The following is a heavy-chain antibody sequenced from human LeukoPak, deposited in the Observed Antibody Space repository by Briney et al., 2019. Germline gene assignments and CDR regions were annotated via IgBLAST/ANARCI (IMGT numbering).Heavy chain of an antibody. D-gene: IGHD7-27*01. Sequence: SETLSLTCSVSDDSITNYYWSWLRQPAGKGLEWIGHIYISGNPNYNPSLKSRVTMSVDTSKNQFSLKLRSVSAADTAVYYCARRRKLGIAWCFDLWGRGTLVTVSS. V-gene: IGHV4-4*07. CDR3: ARRRKLGIAWCFDL. J-gene: IGHJ2*01. CDR1: DDSITNYY. CDR2: IYISGNP.